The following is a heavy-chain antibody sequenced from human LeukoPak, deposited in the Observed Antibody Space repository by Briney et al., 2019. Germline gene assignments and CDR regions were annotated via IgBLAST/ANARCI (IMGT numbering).Heavy chain of an antibody. J-gene: IGHJ4*02. V-gene: IGHV4-34*01. CDR2: INHSGST. CDR3: ARERTYCDYGWRFYYFDY. CDR1: GGSFSGYY. D-gene: IGHD3-16*01. Sequence: PSETLSLTCAVYGGSFSGYYWSWIRQPPGKGLEWIGEINHSGSTNYNPSLKSRVTISVDTSKNQFSLKLSSVTAADTAVYYCARERTYCDYGWRFYYFDYWGQGTLVTVSS.